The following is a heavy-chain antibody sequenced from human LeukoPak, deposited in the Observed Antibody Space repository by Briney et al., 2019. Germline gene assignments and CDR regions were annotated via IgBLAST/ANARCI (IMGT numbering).Heavy chain of an antibody. J-gene: IGHJ4*02. Sequence: GGSLRLSCAASGFTFSSYGMSWVRQAPGKGLEGVSDISSSGDSTNYADSVRGRFTISRDNSKNTLYLQMNSLRAEDTAVYYCAKRQASGSGSYYSPFNYWGQGTLVTVSS. V-gene: IGHV3-23*01. CDR1: GFTFSSYG. CDR2: ISSSGDST. D-gene: IGHD3-10*01. CDR3: AKRQASGSGSYYSPFNY.